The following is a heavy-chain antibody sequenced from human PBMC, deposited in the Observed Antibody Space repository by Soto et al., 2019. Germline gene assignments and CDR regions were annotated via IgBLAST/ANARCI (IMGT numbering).Heavy chain of an antibody. CDR3: AGGAKYCTNGVCYTPNNWFDP. CDR2: IYYSGST. D-gene: IGHD2-8*01. J-gene: IGHJ5*02. Sequence: SETLSLTCTVSGGSVSSGSYYWSWIRQPPGKGLEWIGYIYYSGSTNYNPSLKSRVTISVDTSKNQFSLKLSSVTAADTAVYYCAGGAKYCTNGVCYTPNNWFDPWGQGTQVTVSS. V-gene: IGHV4-61*01. CDR1: GGSVSSGSYY.